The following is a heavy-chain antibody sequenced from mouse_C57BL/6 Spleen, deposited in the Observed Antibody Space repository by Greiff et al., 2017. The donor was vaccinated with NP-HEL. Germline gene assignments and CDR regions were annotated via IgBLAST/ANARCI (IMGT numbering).Heavy chain of an antibody. D-gene: IGHD1-1*01. CDR1: GYTFTDYN. J-gene: IGHJ4*01. CDR2: INPNNGGT. CDR3: ARGGSSYEAMDY. V-gene: IGHV1-18*01. Sequence: EVKLQESGPELVKPGASVKIPCKASGYTFTDYNMDWVKQSHGKSLEWIGDINPNNGGTIYNQKFKGKATLTVDKSSSTAYMELRSLTSEDTAVYYCARGGSSYEAMDYWGQGTSVTVSS.